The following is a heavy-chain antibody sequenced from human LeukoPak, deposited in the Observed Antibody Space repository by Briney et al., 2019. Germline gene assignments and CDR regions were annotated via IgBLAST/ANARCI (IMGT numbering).Heavy chain of an antibody. V-gene: IGHV4-61*02. D-gene: IGHD6-19*01. Sequence: PSETLSLTCTVSGGSISSGSYYWSWIRQPAGKGLEWIGRIYTSGSTSYNPSLKSRVTLSVDTSRNQFSLKLSSVTAADTAVYYRARGGAVAGMRGNWFDPWGQGTLVTVSS. J-gene: IGHJ5*02. CDR2: IYTSGST. CDR1: GGSISSGSYY. CDR3: ARGGAVAGMRGNWFDP.